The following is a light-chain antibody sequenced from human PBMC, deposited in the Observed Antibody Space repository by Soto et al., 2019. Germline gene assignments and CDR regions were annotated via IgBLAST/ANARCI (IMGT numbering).Light chain of an antibody. CDR2: WAS. CDR1: QSFFHSPRKQNY. Sequence: DIVMTQSSDSVAVSLGERATINCKSSQSFFHSPRKQNYLAWYQQKPGQPPKLLIDWASTRESGVPDRFTGSASGTDFTLTISSLQAEDVAVYYCQQYYSSPLTFGGGTKVDIK. CDR3: QQYYSSPLT. J-gene: IGKJ4*01. V-gene: IGKV4-1*01.